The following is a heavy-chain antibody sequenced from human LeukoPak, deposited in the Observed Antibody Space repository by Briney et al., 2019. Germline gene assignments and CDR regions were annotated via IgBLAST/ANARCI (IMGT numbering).Heavy chain of an antibody. CDR1: GYTFTSYD. J-gene: IGHJ4*02. D-gene: IGHD2-21*02. V-gene: IGHV1-8*01. CDR3: ARGGAYCGGDCYPYSDY. Sequence: GASAKVSCKASGYTFTSYDINWVRQATGQGLEWMGWMNPNSGNTGYAQKFQGRVTMTRNTSISTAYMELSSLRSEDTAVYYCARGGAYCGGDCYPYSDYWGQGTLVTVSS. CDR2: MNPNSGNT.